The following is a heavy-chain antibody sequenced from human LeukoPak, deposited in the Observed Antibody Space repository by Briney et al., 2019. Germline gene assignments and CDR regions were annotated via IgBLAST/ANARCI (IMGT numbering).Heavy chain of an antibody. J-gene: IGHJ5*02. V-gene: IGHV4-34*01. CDR2: INHSGST. CDR1: GGSFSGYY. Sequence: SETLSLTCAVYGGSFSGYYWSWIRQPPGKGLEWIGKINHSGSTNYNPSLKSRVTISVDTSKNQFSLKLSSVTAADTAVYYCARGRLAARPRTNWFDPWGQGTLVTVSS. CDR3: ARGRLAARPRTNWFDP. D-gene: IGHD6-6*01.